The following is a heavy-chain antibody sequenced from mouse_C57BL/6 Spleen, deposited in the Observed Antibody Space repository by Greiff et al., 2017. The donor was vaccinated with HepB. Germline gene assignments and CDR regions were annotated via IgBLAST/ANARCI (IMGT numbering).Heavy chain of an antibody. V-gene: IGHV2-5*01. CDR3: AKNEDDGYSWFAY. D-gene: IGHD2-3*01. CDR2: IWRGGST. CDR1: GFSLTSYG. J-gene: IGHJ3*01. Sequence: QVQLQQSGPGLVQPSQSLSITCTVSGFSLTSYGVHWVRQSPGKGLEWLGVIWRGGSTDYNAAFMSRLSITKDNSKSQVFFKMNSLQADDTAIYYCAKNEDDGYSWFAYWGQGTLVTVSA.